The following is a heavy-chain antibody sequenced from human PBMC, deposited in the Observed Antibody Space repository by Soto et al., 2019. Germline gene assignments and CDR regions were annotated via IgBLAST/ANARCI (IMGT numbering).Heavy chain of an antibody. V-gene: IGHV3-11*01. CDR2: IGDNGDKT. CDR1: GFTFTEYY. J-gene: IGHJ4*02. CDR3: ANGTLDY. Sequence: QVRLVEYGGGLVKPGGSLRLSCVASGFTFTEYYMSWIRQAPGRGLEWVSYIGDNGDKTYYAKSVKGRFTISRDNAKSSLFLQMNSLRPEDTAVHYCANGTLDYWGQGTLVTVSS.